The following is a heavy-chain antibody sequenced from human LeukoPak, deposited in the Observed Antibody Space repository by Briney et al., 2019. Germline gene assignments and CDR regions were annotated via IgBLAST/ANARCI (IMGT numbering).Heavy chain of an antibody. V-gene: IGHV4-59*01. CDR2: IYYSGST. CDR1: GGSISSYY. CDR3: ARGVGAFDI. Sequence: SETLSLTCTVSGGSISSYYCSWIRQPPGRGLEWSGYIYYSGSTNYNPSLKSRVTISVDTSKNQFSLKLSSVTAADIAVYYYARGVGAFDIWGQGTMVTVSS. J-gene: IGHJ3*02. D-gene: IGHD6-25*01.